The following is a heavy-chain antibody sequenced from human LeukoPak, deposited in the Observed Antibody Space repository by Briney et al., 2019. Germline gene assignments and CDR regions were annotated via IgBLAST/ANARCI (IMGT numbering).Heavy chain of an antibody. J-gene: IGHJ3*02. D-gene: IGHD3-10*01. Sequence: GGSLRLSCAASGFTFSGYAMSWVRQAPGKGLEWVSAISGSGGSTYYADSVKGRFTISRDNSKNTLYLQMNSLRAEDTAVYYCAKDLNWSLVWFGGDVAFDIWGQGTMVTVSS. V-gene: IGHV3-23*01. CDR2: ISGSGGST. CDR1: GFTFSGYA. CDR3: AKDLNWSLVWFGGDVAFDI.